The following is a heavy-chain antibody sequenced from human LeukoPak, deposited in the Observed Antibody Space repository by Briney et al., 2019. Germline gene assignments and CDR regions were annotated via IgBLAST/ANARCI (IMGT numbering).Heavy chain of an antibody. J-gene: IGHJ4*02. D-gene: IGHD5-18*01. Sequence: GGSLRLSCAASGFTFSSYWMHWVRQAPGKGLVWVSRIHTDGSSTYYADSVKGRFTISRDNAKNTPYLQMNSLRAEDTAVYFCARAGYSSGCDYWGQGTLVTVSS. V-gene: IGHV3-74*01. CDR3: ARAGYSSGCDY. CDR2: IHTDGSST. CDR1: GFTFSSYW.